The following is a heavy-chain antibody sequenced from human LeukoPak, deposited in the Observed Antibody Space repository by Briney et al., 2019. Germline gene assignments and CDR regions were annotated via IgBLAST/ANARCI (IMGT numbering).Heavy chain of an antibody. CDR1: GGSMTSYY. V-gene: IGHV4-59*01. Sequence: SETLSLTCTVSGGSMTSYYWSWIRQRPGKGLEWIGYIYYSGTTNYNPSLKSRVTISVDTSKNQFSLNLSSVTAADTAIYYCARTNAFDIWGQGTMVTVSS. J-gene: IGHJ3*02. CDR2: IYYSGTT. CDR3: ARTNAFDI.